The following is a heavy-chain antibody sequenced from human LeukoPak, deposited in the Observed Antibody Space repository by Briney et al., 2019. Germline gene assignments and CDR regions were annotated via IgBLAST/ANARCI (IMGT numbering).Heavy chain of an antibody. V-gene: IGHV4-34*01. CDR3: ARARRDSGYYKVDY. D-gene: IGHD3-3*01. CDR1: GGSLSGSY. Sequence: SETLSLTCAVYGGSLSGSYWSWIRQPPGKGLEWIGEINHSGSANYNPSLKGRVTLSIDKSKNQFSLNLNSVTAADTAVYYCARARRDSGYYKVDYWGQGTLVTVSS. CDR2: INHSGSA. J-gene: IGHJ4*02.